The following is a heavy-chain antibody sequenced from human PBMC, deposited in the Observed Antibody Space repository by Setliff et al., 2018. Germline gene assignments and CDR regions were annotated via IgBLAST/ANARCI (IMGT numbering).Heavy chain of an antibody. CDR2: IYTSGGT. CDR1: GGSISSAPYY. J-gene: IGHJ4*02. Sequence: SETLSLTCTVSGGSISSAPYYWSWIRQPAGKGPEWIGHIYTSGGTSYNPSLKSRVTISVDTSKNQFSLNLSSVTAADTAVYYCARGQATSSRSSLVYWGQGILVTVSS. V-gene: IGHV4-61*09. D-gene: IGHD6-6*01. CDR3: ARGQATSSRSSLVY.